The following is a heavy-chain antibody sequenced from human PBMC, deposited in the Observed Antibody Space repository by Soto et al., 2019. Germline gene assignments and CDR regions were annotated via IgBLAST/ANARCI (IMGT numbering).Heavy chain of an antibody. CDR3: ASGVATVVTSYFDY. J-gene: IGHJ4*02. CDR2: INHSGST. D-gene: IGHD5-12*01. V-gene: IGHV4-34*01. CDR1: GGSFSGYY. Sequence: QVQLQQWSAGLLKPSETLSLTCAVYGGSFSGYYWSWIRQPPGKGLEWIGEINHSGSTNYNPSLTSRVTIEVDTSKNQFSLKLSSVTAADTAVYYCASGVATVVTSYFDYWGQGTLVTVSS.